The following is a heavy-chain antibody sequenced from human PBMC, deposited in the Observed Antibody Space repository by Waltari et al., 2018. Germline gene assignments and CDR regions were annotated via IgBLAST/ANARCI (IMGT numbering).Heavy chain of an antibody. CDR1: GFTFSSYW. CDR3: ARELRLSAGGSYYYYGMDV. Sequence: EVQLVESGGGLVQPGGSLRLSCAASGFTFSSYWMSWVRQAPGKGLEWVANIKQDGSEKYYVDSVKGRFTISRDNAKNSLYLQMNSLRAEDTAVYYCARELRLSAGGSYYYYGMDVWGQGTTVTVSS. D-gene: IGHD6-13*01. V-gene: IGHV3-7*04. J-gene: IGHJ6*02. CDR2: IKQDGSEK.